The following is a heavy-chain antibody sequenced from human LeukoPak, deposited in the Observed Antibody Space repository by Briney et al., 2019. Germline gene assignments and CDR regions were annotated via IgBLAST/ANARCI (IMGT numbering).Heavy chain of an antibody. V-gene: IGHV4-4*07. CDR1: GGSISTHY. J-gene: IGHJ4*02. CDR3: AREVEMATQFDF. Sequence: SETLSLTCTVSGGSISTHYWSWIRQPAGKGLEWIGRISTTGSTNYNPSLKSRVTMSVDTSKNQFSLKLSSVTAADTAVYYCAREVEMATQFDFWGQGTLVSVSS. CDR2: ISTTGST. D-gene: IGHD5-24*01.